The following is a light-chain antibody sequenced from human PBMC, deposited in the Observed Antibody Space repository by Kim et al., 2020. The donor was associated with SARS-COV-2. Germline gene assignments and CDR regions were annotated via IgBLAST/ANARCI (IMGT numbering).Light chain of an antibody. CDR2: RAS. CDR3: QQYNTYPWT. CDR1: QNIANW. J-gene: IGKJ1*01. Sequence: CVGDRVTKTCRASQNIANWLAWYHPKPRKAPNLLIIRASTLGGGVPSRFSGSGSGTEFTLSISSLQPDDFATYYCQQYNTYPWTFGQGTKVDIK. V-gene: IGKV1-5*03.